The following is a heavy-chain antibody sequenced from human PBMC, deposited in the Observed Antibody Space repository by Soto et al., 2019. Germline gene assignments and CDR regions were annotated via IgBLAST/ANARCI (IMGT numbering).Heavy chain of an antibody. Sequence: GGSLRLSCAASGFIVSDNYMNWVRQAPGKGLEWVSVIYSGGTTYYAASVKGRFTISRDNSKNTLYLQMNSLRAEDTAVYYCARDGPRIAATGTGGYYFDGWGQGTLVTVSS. CDR1: GFIVSDNY. CDR3: ARDGPRIAATGTGGYYFDG. D-gene: IGHD6-13*01. CDR2: IYSGGTT. V-gene: IGHV3-66*01. J-gene: IGHJ4*02.